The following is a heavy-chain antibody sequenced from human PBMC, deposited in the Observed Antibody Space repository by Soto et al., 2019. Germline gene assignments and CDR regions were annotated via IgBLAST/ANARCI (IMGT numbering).Heavy chain of an antibody. V-gene: IGHV1-8*01. Sequence: AASVKVSCKASGYTFTSCDINWVRQATGQGLEWMGWMNPNSGNTGYAQKFQGRVTMTRNTSISTAYMELSSLRSEDTAVYYCARANFLYCSGGSCYGMDVWGQGTTVTVSS. CDR3: ARANFLYCSGGSCYGMDV. J-gene: IGHJ6*02. CDR1: GYTFTSCD. D-gene: IGHD2-15*01. CDR2: MNPNSGNT.